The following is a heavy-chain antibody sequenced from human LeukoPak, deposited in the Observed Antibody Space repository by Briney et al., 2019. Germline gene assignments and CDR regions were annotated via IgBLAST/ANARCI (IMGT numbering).Heavy chain of an antibody. Sequence: PGGSLRLSCAASGFTFSSYAMHWVRQAPGKGLEWVAVISHDGSNKYYADSVKGRFTISRDNSKNTLYLQMNSLRAEDTAVYYCARDLGPYGDYGDYFDYWGQGTLVTVSS. J-gene: IGHJ4*02. D-gene: IGHD4-17*01. CDR1: GFTFSSYA. CDR2: ISHDGSNK. CDR3: ARDLGPYGDYGDYFDY. V-gene: IGHV3-30*04.